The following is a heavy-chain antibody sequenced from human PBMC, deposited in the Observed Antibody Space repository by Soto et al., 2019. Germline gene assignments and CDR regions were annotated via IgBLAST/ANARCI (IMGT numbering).Heavy chain of an antibody. J-gene: IGHJ6*02. CDR1: GFNLRSSC. CDR3: AKVGYCSGGSCYLLEYYYYGMDV. V-gene: IGHV3-30*18. D-gene: IGHD2-15*01. Sequence: GAQKISRAPCGFNLRSSCRHRVHQAPSKGLGWGAVISYDGSNKYYADSVKGRFTISRDNSKNTLYLQMNSLRAEDTAVYYCAKVGYCSGGSCYLLEYYYYGMDVWGQGTTVTVSS. CDR2: ISYDGSNK.